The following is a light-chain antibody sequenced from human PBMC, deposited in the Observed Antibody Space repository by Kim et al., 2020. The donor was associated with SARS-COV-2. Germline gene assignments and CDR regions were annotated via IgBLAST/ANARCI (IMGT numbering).Light chain of an antibody. CDR1: QSVSSSY. CDR2: GAS. CDR3: QQCGSSPPYT. V-gene: IGKV3-20*01. Sequence: EIVLTQSPGTLSLSPGERATLSCRASQSVSSSYLAWYQQKPGQAPRLLIYGASSRATGIPDRFSGSGSGTDFTLTISRLEPEDFAVYYCQQCGSSPPYTFGQGTKLEI. J-gene: IGKJ2*01.